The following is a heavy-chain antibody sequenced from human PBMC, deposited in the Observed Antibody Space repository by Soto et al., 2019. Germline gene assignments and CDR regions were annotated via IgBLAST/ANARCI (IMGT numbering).Heavy chain of an antibody. V-gene: IGHV1-2*04. CDR1: GSTFTGYY. CDR3: ARRRRIAAAANNWFDP. Sequence: ASVKVSCKASGSTFTGYYMHWVRQAPGQGLEWMGWINPNSGGTNYAQKFQGWVTMTRDTSISTAYMELSRLRSDDPAVYYCARRRRIAAAANNWFDPWGQGTLVAVSS. CDR2: INPNSGGT. D-gene: IGHD6-13*01. J-gene: IGHJ5*02.